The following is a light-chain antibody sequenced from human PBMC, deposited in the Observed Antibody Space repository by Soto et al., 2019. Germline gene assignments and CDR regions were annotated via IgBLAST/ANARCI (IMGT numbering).Light chain of an antibody. Sequence: EIVMTQSPATLSVSPGERATLSCRASQSVSSNLAWYQQKPGQAPRLLIYGTYIRATGIPARFSGSGSGTEFTLTINSLQSEDFAVYYCQQYNNWPPLTFGGGTKEEIK. J-gene: IGKJ4*01. CDR1: QSVSSN. CDR2: GTY. V-gene: IGKV3D-15*01. CDR3: QQYNNWPPLT.